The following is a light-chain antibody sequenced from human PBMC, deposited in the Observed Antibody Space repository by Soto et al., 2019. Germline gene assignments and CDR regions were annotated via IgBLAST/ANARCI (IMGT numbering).Light chain of an antibody. V-gene: IGKV3-20*01. CDR3: QQYVGSPPSWT. CDR1: QSVSSSY. Sequence: ETVLTQSPGTLSLSPGERATLSCRASQSVSSSYLAWYQQKPGQAPRLLIYDASSRATGIPDRFSGSGSGTDFTLTISRLEPVDFAVYYCQQYVGSPPSWTFGQGTKVEIK. J-gene: IGKJ1*01. CDR2: DAS.